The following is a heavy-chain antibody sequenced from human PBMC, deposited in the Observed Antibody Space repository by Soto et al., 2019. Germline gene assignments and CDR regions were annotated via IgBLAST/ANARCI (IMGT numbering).Heavy chain of an antibody. CDR2: IGTAVDT. D-gene: IGHD4-4*01. Sequence: PGGSLRLSCAASGFTFSSYDMHWVRQATGKGLEWVSAIGTAVDTYYPGSVKGRFTISRENAKNSLYLQMNSLRAGDTAVYYCARAIVNYYYMDVWGKGTTVTVSS. V-gene: IGHV3-13*01. J-gene: IGHJ6*03. CDR1: GFTFSSYD. CDR3: ARAIVNYYYMDV.